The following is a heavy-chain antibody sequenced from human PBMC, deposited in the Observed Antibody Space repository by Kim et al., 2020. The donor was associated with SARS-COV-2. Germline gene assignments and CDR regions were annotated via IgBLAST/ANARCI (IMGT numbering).Heavy chain of an antibody. J-gene: IGHJ5*02. Sequence: SETLSLTCTVSGGSISSYYWSWIRQPPGKGLEWIGYIYYSGSTNYNPSLKSRVTISVDTSKNQFSLKLSSVTASGTAVYYFVREKSRAAVGTRWFDPWGQGTLVTVSS. CDR2: IYYSGST. CDR3: VREKSRAAVGTRWFDP. D-gene: IGHD6-13*01. CDR1: GGSISSYY. V-gene: IGHV4-59*13.